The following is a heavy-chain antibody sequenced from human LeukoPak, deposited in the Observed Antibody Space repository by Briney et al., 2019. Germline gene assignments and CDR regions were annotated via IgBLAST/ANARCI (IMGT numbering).Heavy chain of an antibody. CDR3: ARGTYCSGGSCYFDY. CDR2: ISSSSSYT. D-gene: IGHD2-15*01. V-gene: IGHV3-11*06. CDR1: GFTFSAYY. J-gene: IGHJ4*02. Sequence: PGGSLRLSCAASGFTFSAYYMSWIRQAPGKGLEWVSYISSSSSYTNYADSVKGRFTISRDNAKNSLYLQMNSLRAEDTAVYYCARGTYCSGGSCYFDYWGQGTLVTVSS.